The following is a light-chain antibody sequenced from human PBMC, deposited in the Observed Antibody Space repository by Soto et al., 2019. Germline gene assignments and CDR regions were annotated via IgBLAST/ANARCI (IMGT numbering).Light chain of an antibody. CDR2: GAS. CDR1: QDVNRW. Sequence: DIQMTQSPSSVSATIGDRVTISCRASQDVNRWLAWYQQKPGKAPELLIYGASTLQSGVPSRFSGSGSGTDFTLTISSLQPEDFANYYCQRANSFPLTFGGGTKVEIK. V-gene: IGKV1-12*01. CDR3: QRANSFPLT. J-gene: IGKJ4*01.